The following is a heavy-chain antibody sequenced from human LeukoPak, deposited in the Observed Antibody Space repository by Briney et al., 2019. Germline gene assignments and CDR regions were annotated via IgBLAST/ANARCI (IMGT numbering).Heavy chain of an antibody. V-gene: IGHV3-48*03. CDR2: ITSSGSKT. Sequence: GGSPRLSCAASGFTFSSFEMNWVRQAPGKGLEWLSYITSSGSKTYYADSVKGRFTISRDNAKNSLYLQMNSLRAEDTAVYYCARDLGDYVGYDAFVIWGQGTMVTVSS. J-gene: IGHJ3*02. D-gene: IGHD4-17*01. CDR3: ARDLGDYVGYDAFVI. CDR1: GFTFSSFE.